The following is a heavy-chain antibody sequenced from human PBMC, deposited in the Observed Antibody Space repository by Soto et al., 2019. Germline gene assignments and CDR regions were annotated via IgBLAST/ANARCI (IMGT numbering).Heavy chain of an antibody. V-gene: IGHV4-39*07. CDR1: GGSISSSSYY. CDR2: IHHAGPT. CDR3: AGKPNALSYFDY. Sequence: PSETLSLTCTVSGGSISSSSYYWGWIRQPPGKGLEWIGSIHHAGPTYYNPSLQSRITISVDTSQNQFSLKLNSVTAADTAVYFCAGKPNALSYFDYWGQGALVTVSS. D-gene: IGHD2-8*01. J-gene: IGHJ4*02.